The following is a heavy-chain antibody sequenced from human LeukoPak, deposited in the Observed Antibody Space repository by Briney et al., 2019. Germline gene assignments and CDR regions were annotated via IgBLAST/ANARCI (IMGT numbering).Heavy chain of an antibody. Sequence: GGSLRLSCAASGFTFSSYSMNWVRQAPGKGLEWVSYISSSSSTIYYADSVKGRFTISRDNAKNSLYLQMNSLRAEDTAVYYCARSVDWLLFDYYGMDVWGQGTTVTVSS. CDR2: ISSSSSTI. CDR1: GFTFSSYS. D-gene: IGHD3-9*01. J-gene: IGHJ6*02. CDR3: ARSVDWLLFDYYGMDV. V-gene: IGHV3-48*01.